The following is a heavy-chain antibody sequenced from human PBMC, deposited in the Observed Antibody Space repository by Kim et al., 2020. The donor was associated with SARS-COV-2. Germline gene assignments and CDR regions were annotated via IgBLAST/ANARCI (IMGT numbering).Heavy chain of an antibody. CDR2: GST. V-gene: IGHV4-34*01. Sequence: GSTNYHPSLKSRVTISVDTSKNQFSLKLSSVTAADTAVYYCARGKYYFDYWGQGTLVTVSS. J-gene: IGHJ4*02. CDR3: ARGKYYFDY.